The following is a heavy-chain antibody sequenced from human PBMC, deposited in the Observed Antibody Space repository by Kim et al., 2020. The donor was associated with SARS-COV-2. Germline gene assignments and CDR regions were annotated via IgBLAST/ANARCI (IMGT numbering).Heavy chain of an antibody. J-gene: IGHJ4*02. V-gene: IGHV3-30*18. Sequence: GGSLRLSCAASGFTFSSYGIHWVRQAPGKGLEWVAVISYDGSNKYYADSVKGRFTISRDNSKNTLYLQMNSLRAEDTAVYYCAKGLHAAAGTVIDYWGQG. CDR3: AKGLHAAAGTVIDY. CDR1: GFTFSSYG. D-gene: IGHD6-13*01. CDR2: ISYDGSNK.